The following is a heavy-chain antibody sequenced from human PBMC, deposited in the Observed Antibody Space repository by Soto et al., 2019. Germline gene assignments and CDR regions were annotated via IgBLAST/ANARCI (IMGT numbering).Heavy chain of an antibody. V-gene: IGHV5-51*01. CDR2: IYPGDSDT. J-gene: IGHJ6*02. D-gene: IGHD2-2*01. CDR1: GYSFTSYW. CDR3: ARSPDIVVVPALQSYGMDV. Sequence: PXESLKISFKGAGYSFTSYWIGWVRQIPGKGLEWMGIIYPGDSDTRYSPSFQGQVTISADKSISTAYLQWSSLKASDTAMYYCARSPDIVVVPALQSYGMDVWGQGTTVTVSS.